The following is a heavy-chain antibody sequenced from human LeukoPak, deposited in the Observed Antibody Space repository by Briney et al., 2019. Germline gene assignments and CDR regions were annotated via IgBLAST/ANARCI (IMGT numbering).Heavy chain of an antibody. D-gene: IGHD2-15*01. Sequence: PSETLSLTCAVSGYSITSGYYWGWIRQPPGKGLEWIGTIYHSGSTYYNPSLKSRVIVSVDTSKNQFSLKLSSVTAADTAVYYCARVRISYYFDYWGQGTLVTVSS. J-gene: IGHJ4*02. CDR1: GYSITSGYY. CDR2: IYHSGST. CDR3: ARVRISYYFDY. V-gene: IGHV4-38-2*01.